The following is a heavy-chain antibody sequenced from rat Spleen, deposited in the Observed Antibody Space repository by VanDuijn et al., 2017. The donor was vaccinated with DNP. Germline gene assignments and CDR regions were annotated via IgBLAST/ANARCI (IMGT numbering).Heavy chain of an antibody. CDR2: ISHDGTNT. J-gene: IGHJ2*01. Sequence: EVQLVESGGGLVQPGRSLKLSCAASGFIFSDYYMAWVRQAPTKGLEWVASISHDGTNTYYRDSVKGRFTISRDNARSSLYLQMDSLRSEDTATYYCASHTYYGYDYFDYWGQGVMVTVSS. CDR1: GFIFSDYY. V-gene: IGHV5-20*01. D-gene: IGHD1-9*01. CDR3: ASHTYYGYDYFDY.